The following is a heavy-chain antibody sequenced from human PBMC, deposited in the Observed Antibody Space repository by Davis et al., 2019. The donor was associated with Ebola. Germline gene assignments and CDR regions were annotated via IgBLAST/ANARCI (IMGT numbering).Heavy chain of an antibody. D-gene: IGHD3-16*01. J-gene: IGHJ6*04. CDR3: ARDRPLDFFFGDYYGMDV. CDR1: GFTFSSYG. Sequence: GESLKISCAASGFTFSSYGMHWVRQAPGKGLEWVAVIWYAGTNKYYADSVKGRFHISRDNAKNSLYLQMNSLRAEDTAVYYCARDRPLDFFFGDYYGMDVWGKGTTVTVSS. CDR2: IWYAGTNK. V-gene: IGHV3-33*01.